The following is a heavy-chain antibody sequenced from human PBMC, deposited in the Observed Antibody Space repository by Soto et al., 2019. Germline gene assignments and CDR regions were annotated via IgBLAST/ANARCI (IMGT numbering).Heavy chain of an antibody. V-gene: IGHV3-33*01. CDR1: GFTFSSYG. CDR2: IWYDGSNK. J-gene: IGHJ6*03. CDR3: ARDKDIVVVPAAMHNYYYYMDV. D-gene: IGHD2-2*01. Sequence: GGSLRLSCAASGFTFSSYGMHWVRQAPGKGLEWVAVIWYDGSNKYYADSVKGRFTISRDNSKNTLYLQMNSLRAEDTAVDYCARDKDIVVVPAAMHNYYYYMDVWGKGTTVTVSS.